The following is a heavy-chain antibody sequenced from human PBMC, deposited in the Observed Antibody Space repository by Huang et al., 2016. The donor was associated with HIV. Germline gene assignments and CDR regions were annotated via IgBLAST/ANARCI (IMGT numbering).Heavy chain of an antibody. J-gene: IGHJ4*02. V-gene: IGHV1-69*13. CDR3: ARGQLGSYGDYDVLY. CDR2: ISPRFGTP. Sequence: QVQLVQSGAEVKTPGSSVKVSCKDSGGTFSKYAISWVRQAPGQGIEWVGGISPRFGTPNYARKFQGRVTITADDSTSTTYVEVSSLRSEDTALYYCARGQLGSYGDYDVLYWGQGTLVTVSS. D-gene: IGHD4-17*01. CDR1: GGTFSKYA.